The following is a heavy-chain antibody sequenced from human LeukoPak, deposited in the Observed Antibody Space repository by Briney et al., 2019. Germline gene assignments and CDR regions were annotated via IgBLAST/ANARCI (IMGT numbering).Heavy chain of an antibody. CDR2: IYYSGST. CDR1: GGSISSSSYY. Sequence: SETLSLTCTVSGGSISSSSYYWGWIRQPPGKGLEWIGSIYYSGSTYYNPSLKSRVTISVDTSKNQFSLKLSSVTAADTAVYYCARAFEAIDCSSTSCYVGGYYYYYYMDVWGKGTTVTVSS. J-gene: IGHJ6*03. CDR3: ARAFEAIDCSSTSCYVGGYYYYYYMDV. D-gene: IGHD2-2*01. V-gene: IGHV4-39*01.